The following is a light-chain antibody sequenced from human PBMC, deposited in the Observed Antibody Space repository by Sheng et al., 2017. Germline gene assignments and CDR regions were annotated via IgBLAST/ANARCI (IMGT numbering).Light chain of an antibody. Sequence: DIQMTQSPSSLSASVGDVVTITCRPSQTVRKFLNWYQQKPGKAPTLVIWSTSNLQTGVPSRFRGSGSGADFTLTISGLQPDDFATYYCQQTDTLPVTFGGGTKV. CDR3: QQTDTLPVT. V-gene: IGKV1-39*01. CDR1: QTVRKF. J-gene: IGKJ4*01. CDR2: STS.